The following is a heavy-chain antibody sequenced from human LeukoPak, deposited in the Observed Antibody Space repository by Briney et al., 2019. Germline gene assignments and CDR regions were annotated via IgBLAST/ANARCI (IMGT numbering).Heavy chain of an antibody. V-gene: IGHV3-13*01. D-gene: IGHD6-6*01. Sequence: GAPLRPSSAASGSTFSNYDIHCGRQPGEKVLGLVSAIGTAGDTYYPGSVKGRFTISRENAKNSLYLQMNSLRAGDTAVYYCAAYSSSSPTRVYWGQGTLVTVSS. CDR1: GSTFSNYD. CDR2: IGTAGDT. CDR3: AAYSSSSPTRVY. J-gene: IGHJ4*02.